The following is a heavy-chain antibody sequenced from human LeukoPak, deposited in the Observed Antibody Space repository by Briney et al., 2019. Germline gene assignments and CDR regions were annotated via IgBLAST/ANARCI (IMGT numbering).Heavy chain of an antibody. CDR1: GYSFTNYY. V-gene: IGHV1-46*01. Sequence: SVKVSCKASGYSFTNYYMHWVRQAPGQGLEWMGVINPSGGSTSYAQKFQGRVTMTRDTFTSTVYMELSSLRSEDTAVYYCARYCSSTSCYEEIFDYWGQGTLVTVSS. D-gene: IGHD2-2*01. J-gene: IGHJ4*02. CDR3: ARYCSSTSCYEEIFDY. CDR2: INPSGGST.